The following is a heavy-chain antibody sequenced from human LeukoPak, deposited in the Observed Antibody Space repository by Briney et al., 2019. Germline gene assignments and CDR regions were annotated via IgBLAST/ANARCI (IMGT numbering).Heavy chain of an antibody. V-gene: IGHV3-48*04. D-gene: IGHD1-14*01. CDR3: TRDRSRAEDD. CDR1: GFSFSAYS. CDR2: IRSSSTTI. J-gene: IGHJ4*02. Sequence: GGSLRLSCEASGFSFSAYSMSWVRQAPGKGLEWISYIRSSSTTIYYADSVKGRFTISRDNANNLLYPQMNSLRGEDTAVYYCTRDRSRAEDDWGQGTLVTVSS.